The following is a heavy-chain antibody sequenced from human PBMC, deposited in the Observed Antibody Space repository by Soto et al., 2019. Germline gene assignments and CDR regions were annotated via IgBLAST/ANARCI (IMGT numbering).Heavy chain of an antibody. CDR3: ARDLGGDSSSWPEPLRRLGASGAFDI. CDR2: TYYRSKWYN. CDR1: GDSVSSNSAA. D-gene: IGHD6-13*01. V-gene: IGHV6-1*01. Sequence: KQSQTLSLTCAISGDSVSSNSAAWNWIRQSPSRGLEWLGRTYYRSKWYNDYAVSVKSRITINPDTSNNQFSLRLNSVTPGATGVVYCARDLGGDSSSWPEPLRRLGASGAFDIWGQGTMVTVSS. J-gene: IGHJ3*02.